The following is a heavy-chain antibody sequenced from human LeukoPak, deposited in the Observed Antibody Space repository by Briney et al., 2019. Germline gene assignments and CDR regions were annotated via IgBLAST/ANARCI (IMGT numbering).Heavy chain of an antibody. CDR3: ARENAKYSSSWYADYGMDV. CDR1: GDSVSSNSAA. V-gene: IGHV6-1*01. Sequence: SQTLSLTCAISGDSVSSNSAAWNWIRQSPSRGLGWLGRTYYRSKRYNDYAVSVKSRITINPDTSKNQFSLQLNSETPEDTAVYYCARENAKYSSSWYADYGMDVWGQGTTVTVSS. J-gene: IGHJ6*02. CDR2: TYYRSKRYN. D-gene: IGHD6-13*01.